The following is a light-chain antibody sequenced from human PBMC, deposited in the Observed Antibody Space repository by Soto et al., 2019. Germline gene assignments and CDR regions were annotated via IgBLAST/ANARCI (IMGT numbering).Light chain of an antibody. J-gene: IGLJ3*02. CDR3: CSYAGSSTWV. Sequence: QSALTQPASVSGSPGQSITISCTGTSSDVGSYNLVSWYQQHPGKAPKLMIYEGSKRPSGVSNRFSGSKSGNTASLTISGHQAEDEADYCCCSYAGSSTWVFGGGTKLTVL. V-gene: IGLV2-23*01. CDR1: SSDVGSYNL. CDR2: EGS.